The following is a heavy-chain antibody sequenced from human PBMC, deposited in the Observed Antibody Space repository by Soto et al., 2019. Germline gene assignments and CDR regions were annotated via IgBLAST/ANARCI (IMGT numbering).Heavy chain of an antibody. CDR2: IWYEGSNK. Sequence: QVQLVESGGGVVQPGRSLRLSCAASGFTFSSHGMHWVRQAPGKGLEWGAVIWYEGSNKYYADSVKGRFTISRDNSKSTLYLQMNSLRAEATAGYYCASEGNWNYDYWGHGNLVTVSS. CDR3: ASEGNWNYDY. V-gene: IGHV3-33*01. CDR1: GFTFSSHG. J-gene: IGHJ4*01. D-gene: IGHD1-7*01.